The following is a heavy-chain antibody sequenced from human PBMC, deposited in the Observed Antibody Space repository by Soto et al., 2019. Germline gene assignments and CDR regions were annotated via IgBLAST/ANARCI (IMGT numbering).Heavy chain of an antibody. CDR3: ARSGDNYNRLDY. V-gene: IGHV3-11*06. D-gene: IGHD1-1*01. Sequence: PGGSLRLSCEGSGFTFSDYYISWIRQAPGKGLEWISYSSNSGTFSRYADSVKDRFSISRDNTKNLLYLQMNSLRAEDTAVYYCARSGDNYNRLDYWGQGTPVTFYS. CDR2: SSNSGTFS. J-gene: IGHJ4*02. CDR1: GFTFSDYY.